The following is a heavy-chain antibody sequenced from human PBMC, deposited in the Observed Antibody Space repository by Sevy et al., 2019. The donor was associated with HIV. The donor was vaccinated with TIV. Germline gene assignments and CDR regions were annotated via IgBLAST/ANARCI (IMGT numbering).Heavy chain of an antibody. CDR2: ISNSGSTI. CDR1: GFTFSSYE. Sequence: GGSLRLSCTASGFTFSSYEMNWVRHAPGKGLEWVSYISNSGSTIHYSDSVKGRFTISRDNAKNSLYLQMNSLRAEDTAVYYCARDLPPSATTVPHFDYWGLGTLVTVSS. D-gene: IGHD4-17*01. CDR3: ARDLPPSATTVPHFDY. J-gene: IGHJ4*02. V-gene: IGHV3-48*03.